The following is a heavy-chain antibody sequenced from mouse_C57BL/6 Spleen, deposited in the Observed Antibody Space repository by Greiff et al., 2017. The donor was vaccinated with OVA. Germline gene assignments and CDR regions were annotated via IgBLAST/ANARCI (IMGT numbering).Heavy chain of an antibody. CDR2: ISSGGSYT. CDR1: GFTFSSYG. V-gene: IGHV5-6*01. J-gene: IGHJ1*03. CDR3: ARPNWDGGYFDV. Sequence: EVMLVESGGDLVKPGGSLKLSCAASGFTFSSYGMSWVRQTPDKRLEWVATISSGGSYTYYPDSVKGRFTISRDNAKNTLYLQMSSLKSEDTAMYYCARPNWDGGYFDVWGTGTTVTVSS. D-gene: IGHD4-1*01.